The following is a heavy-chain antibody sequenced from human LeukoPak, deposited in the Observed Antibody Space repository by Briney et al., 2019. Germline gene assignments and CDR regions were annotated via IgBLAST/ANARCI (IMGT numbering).Heavy chain of an antibody. Sequence: GGSLRLSCAASGFTFSSYAMSWVRQAPGKGLEWVSAISDSGGSTYDADSVKGRFTIPRDNSKNTLYLQMNSLRAEDTAVYYCAKDTSIGRYCTNGVCSPFDYWGQGTLVTVSS. J-gene: IGHJ4*02. CDR2: ISDSGGST. V-gene: IGHV3-23*01. CDR3: AKDTSIGRYCTNGVCSPFDY. D-gene: IGHD2-8*01. CDR1: GFTFSSYA.